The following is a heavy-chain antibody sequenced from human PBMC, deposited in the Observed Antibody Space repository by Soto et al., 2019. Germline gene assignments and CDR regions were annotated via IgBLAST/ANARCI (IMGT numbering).Heavy chain of an antibody. CDR3: ARDPRHPIEDSSGYYNY. Sequence: QVQLVQSGAEVKKPGSSVKVSCKASGGTFSSYAISWVRQAPGQGLEWMGGIIPIFGTANYAQKFQGRVTITADESTSTAYMGLSSLRSEDTAVYYCARDPRHPIEDSSGYYNYWGQGTLVTVSS. J-gene: IGHJ4*02. V-gene: IGHV1-69*01. CDR1: GGTFSSYA. D-gene: IGHD3-22*01. CDR2: IIPIFGTA.